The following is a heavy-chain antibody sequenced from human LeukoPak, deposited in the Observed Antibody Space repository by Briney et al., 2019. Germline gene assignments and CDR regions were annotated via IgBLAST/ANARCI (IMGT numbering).Heavy chain of an antibody. CDR3: ARLATAGYLNY. D-gene: IGHD6-19*01. CDR2: LYFSGSP. V-gene: IGHV4-59*08. CDR1: GGSISGYY. Sequence: SETLSLTCTVSGGSISGYYWSWIRQPPVKGLEWIGYLYFSGSPKYNPSLKSRLTISVDTSKNQFSLCLSSVTAADTAVYYCARLATAGYLNYWGQGTLVTVSS. J-gene: IGHJ4*02.